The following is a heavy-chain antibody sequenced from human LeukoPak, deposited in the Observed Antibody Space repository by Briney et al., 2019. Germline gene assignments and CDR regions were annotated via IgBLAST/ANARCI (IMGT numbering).Heavy chain of an antibody. J-gene: IGHJ4*02. Sequence: ASETLSLTCTVSGGSISSYYWSWIRQPAGKGLEWIGRIYTSGSTNYNPSLKSRVTMSVDTSKNQFSLKLSSVTAADTAVYYCAREGGYDFWSGSLSAVDYWGQGTLVTVSS. CDR3: AREGGYDFWSGSLSAVDY. CDR1: GGSISSYY. CDR2: IYTSGST. V-gene: IGHV4-4*07. D-gene: IGHD3-3*01.